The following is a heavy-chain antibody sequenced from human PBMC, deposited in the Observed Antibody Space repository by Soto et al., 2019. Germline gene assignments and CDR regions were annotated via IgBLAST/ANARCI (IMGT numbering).Heavy chain of an antibody. Sequence: ASVKVSCKASGYTFTGYYMHWVRQAPGQGLEWMGWINPNSGGTNYAQKFQGWVTMTRDTSISTAYMELSRLRSDDMAVYYCARVRDSSSWYAFDIWGQGTMVTVSS. J-gene: IGHJ3*02. V-gene: IGHV1-2*04. CDR1: GYTFTGYY. CDR3: ARVRDSSSWYAFDI. D-gene: IGHD6-13*01. CDR2: INPNSGGT.